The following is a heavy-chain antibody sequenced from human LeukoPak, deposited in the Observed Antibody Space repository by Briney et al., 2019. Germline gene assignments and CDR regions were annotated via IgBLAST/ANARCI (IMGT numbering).Heavy chain of an antibody. CDR1: GFTFSSDA. V-gene: IGHV3-23*01. D-gene: IGHD3-22*01. CDR2: ISGSGGST. Sequence: GGSLRLSCAASGFTFSSDAMSWVRQAPGKGLEWVSAISGSGGSTYYADSVKGRFTISRDNSKNTLYLQMNSLRAEDTAVYYCAKDRLSSYYDSSGYDAFDIWGQGTMVTVSS. J-gene: IGHJ3*02. CDR3: AKDRLSSYYDSSGYDAFDI.